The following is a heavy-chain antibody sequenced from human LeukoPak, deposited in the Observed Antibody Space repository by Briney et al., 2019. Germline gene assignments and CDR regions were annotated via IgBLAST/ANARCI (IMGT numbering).Heavy chain of an antibody. CDR2: ISSSGSPI. CDR1: EFAFSTYA. J-gene: IGHJ4*02. V-gene: IGHV3-48*03. CDR3: VLRGAVAAADF. D-gene: IGHD6-19*01. Sequence: PGGSLRLSCAASEFAFSTYAMNWVRQAPGKGLEWVSYISSSGSPIYYADSVEGRFTISRDNAKNSLYLQMNSLRAEDTAVYYCVLRGAVAAADFWGQGTLVTVSS.